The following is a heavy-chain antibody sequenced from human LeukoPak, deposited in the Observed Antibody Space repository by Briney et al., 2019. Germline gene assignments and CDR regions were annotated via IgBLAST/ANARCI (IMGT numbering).Heavy chain of an antibody. J-gene: IGHJ5*02. CDR1: GYTFSSHD. Sequence: ASVKVSCKASGYTFSSHDINWVRQATGQGLERMGWMNPNSGNTGYAQKFQGRVTMTRNTPIGTAYMELSSLRSEDTAVYYCARGYSINCSSTSCNHYLNWFDPWGQGTLVTVSS. V-gene: IGHV1-8*01. D-gene: IGHD2-2*01. CDR2: MNPNSGNT. CDR3: ARGYSINCSSTSCNHYLNWFDP.